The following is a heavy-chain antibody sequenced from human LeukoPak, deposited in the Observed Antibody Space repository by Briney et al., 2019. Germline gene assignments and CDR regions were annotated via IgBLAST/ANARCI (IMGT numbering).Heavy chain of an antibody. D-gene: IGHD3-3*01. CDR1: GFTFRNYA. J-gene: IGHJ6*03. V-gene: IGHV3-23*01. CDR2: ISGSGGRT. CDR3: AKPTLEWLSKGHYMDV. Sequence: PGGSLRLSCAASGFTFRNYAMTWVRQAPGKGLECVSGISGSGGRTYHADSVKGRFTISRDNSNNTLYLQMNSLRDEDTAIYYCAKPTLEWLSKGHYMDVWGKGATVTVSS.